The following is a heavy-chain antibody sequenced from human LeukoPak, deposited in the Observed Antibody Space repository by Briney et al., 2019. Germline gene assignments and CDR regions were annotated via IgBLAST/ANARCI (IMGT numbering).Heavy chain of an antibody. Sequence: GGSLRLSCAASGFTFSSYAMHWVRQAPGKGLEWVAVISYDGSNKYYADSVKGRFTISRDNSKNTLYLQMNSLRAEDTVVYYCAREWLDAFDIWGQGTMVTVSS. CDR2: ISYDGSNK. J-gene: IGHJ3*02. D-gene: IGHD5-12*01. V-gene: IGHV3-30-3*01. CDR3: AREWLDAFDI. CDR1: GFTFSSYA.